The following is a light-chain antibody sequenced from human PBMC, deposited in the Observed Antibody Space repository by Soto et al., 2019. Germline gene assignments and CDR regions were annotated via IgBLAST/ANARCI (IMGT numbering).Light chain of an antibody. Sequence: EIVLTQSPATLSVSPGEGATLSCRTSQIIGNNLAWYQQKPGQAPRLLIYGAFIRAPGFPVRFMGTGSGSDFTLTISSLQSEDGALYFCQQYDKWPYTFGQGTNLELK. CDR3: QQYDKWPYT. CDR2: GAF. V-gene: IGKV3-15*01. CDR1: QIIGNN. J-gene: IGKJ2*01.